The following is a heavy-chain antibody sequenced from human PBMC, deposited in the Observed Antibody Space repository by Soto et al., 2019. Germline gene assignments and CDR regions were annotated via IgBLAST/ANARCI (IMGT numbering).Heavy chain of an antibody. J-gene: IGHJ3*02. Sequence: PSETLSLTCAVYGGSFSGYYWSWIRQPPGKGLEWIGEINHSGSTNYNPSLKSRVTISVDTSKNQFSLKLSSVTAADTAVYYCARNSAVWDAFDIWGQGTMVTVSS. V-gene: IGHV4-34*01. D-gene: IGHD3-16*01. CDR1: GGSFSGYY. CDR3: ARNSAVWDAFDI. CDR2: INHSGST.